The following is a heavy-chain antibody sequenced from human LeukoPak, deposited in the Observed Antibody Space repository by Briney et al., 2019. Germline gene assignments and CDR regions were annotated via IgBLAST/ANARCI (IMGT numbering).Heavy chain of an antibody. CDR1: AYTFTGYY. J-gene: IGHJ4*02. Sequence: GASVKVSCKASAYTFTGYYMHWVRQAPGQGLEWMGWINLKSGGTNYAQKFQGRVTMTRDTSISTAYMELSRLRSDDTAVYYCARADYYGSGSYYSYWGQGTLVTVSS. CDR2: INLKSGGT. CDR3: ARADYYGSGSYYSY. D-gene: IGHD3-10*01. V-gene: IGHV1-2*02.